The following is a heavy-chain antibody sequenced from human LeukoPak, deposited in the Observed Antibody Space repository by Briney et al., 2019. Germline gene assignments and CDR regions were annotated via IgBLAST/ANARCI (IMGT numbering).Heavy chain of an antibody. D-gene: IGHD3-16*02. J-gene: IGHJ3*02. CDR2: ITGSGEYT. Sequence: QPGGSLRLSCAASGFTYSNYAMNWVRQAPGKGLEWDSAITGSGEYTYYADSVKGRFTISRDNSKSTLYLQMHSLRAEDTAIYYFARDKGGVSSPGTFDIWGQGTMVTVSS. CDR1: GFTYSNYA. CDR3: ARDKGGVSSPGTFDI. V-gene: IGHV3-23*01.